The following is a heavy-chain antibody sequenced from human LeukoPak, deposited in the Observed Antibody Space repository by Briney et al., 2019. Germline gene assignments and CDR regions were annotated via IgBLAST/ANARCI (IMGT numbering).Heavy chain of an antibody. D-gene: IGHD5-18*01. CDR3: AKLTPENALRGYSS. Sequence: GGSLRLSCVASGFTFSTYAMHWVRQAPGKGLEWVAFIRFDGNNKYYVDSVKGRFTISRDNSKNTLYLQMNSLRAEDTAVYYCAKLTPENALRGYSSWGQGTLVTVSS. CDR2: IRFDGNNK. V-gene: IGHV3-30*02. J-gene: IGHJ4*02. CDR1: GFTFSTYA.